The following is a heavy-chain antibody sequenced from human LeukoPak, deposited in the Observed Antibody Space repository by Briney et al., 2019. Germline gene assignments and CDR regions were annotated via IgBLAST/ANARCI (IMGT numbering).Heavy chain of an antibody. Sequence: GGSLRLSCAASGFTFSTYWMGWVRQAPGKGLEWVSGISGSGGSTYYADSVKGRFTISRDNSKNTLFLQINSLRAEDTAVYYCAKDALISFRGAWSQSDYWGQGTLVTVSS. D-gene: IGHD3-16*02. CDR2: ISGSGGST. V-gene: IGHV3-23*01. CDR1: GFTFSTYW. CDR3: AKDALISFRGAWSQSDY. J-gene: IGHJ4*02.